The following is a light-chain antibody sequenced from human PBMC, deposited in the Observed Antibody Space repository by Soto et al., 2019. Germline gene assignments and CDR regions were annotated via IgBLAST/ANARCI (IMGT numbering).Light chain of an antibody. J-gene: IGLJ1*01. CDR1: SSDVGRYTY. Sequence: QSALTQPASVSGSPGQSMTISCAGTSSDVGRYTYVSWYQQHPGKAPKLIIYDVYNRPSGVSNRFSGSKSGNTASLTISGLQAEDEADYYCTSYTSTSTPYVFGGGTKLTVL. CDR3: TSYTSTSTPYV. V-gene: IGLV2-14*01. CDR2: DVY.